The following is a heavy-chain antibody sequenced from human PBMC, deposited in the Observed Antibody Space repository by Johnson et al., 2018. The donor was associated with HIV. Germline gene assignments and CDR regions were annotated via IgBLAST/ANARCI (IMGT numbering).Heavy chain of an antibody. CDR3: ITGGMIVVGDAFDI. V-gene: IGHV3-33*08. CDR1: GFTFDDYD. CDR2: IWYDGSNK. Sequence: QVQLVESGGGVVRPGGSLRLSCAASGFTFDDYDMSWVRQAPGKGLEWVAVIWYDGSNKYYADSVKGRFTISRDNSKNTLYLQMNSLRAEDTAVYYCITGGMIVVGDAFDIWGQGTMVTVSS. D-gene: IGHD3-22*01. J-gene: IGHJ3*02.